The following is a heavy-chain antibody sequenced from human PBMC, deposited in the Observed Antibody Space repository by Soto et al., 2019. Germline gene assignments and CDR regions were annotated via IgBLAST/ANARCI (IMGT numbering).Heavy chain of an antibody. CDR2: ISYDGSYK. CDR3: VVPAAIPHSDYMDV. CDR1: GFTFSSYG. V-gene: IGHV3-30*03. J-gene: IGHJ6*03. D-gene: IGHD2-2*02. Sequence: GGSLRLSCAASGFTFSSYGIHWVRQAPGKGLEWVALISYDGSYKYYADSVKGRFTISRDNSKNTLYLQMNSLRAEDTAVYYCVVPAAIPHSDYMDVWGKGTTVTVSS.